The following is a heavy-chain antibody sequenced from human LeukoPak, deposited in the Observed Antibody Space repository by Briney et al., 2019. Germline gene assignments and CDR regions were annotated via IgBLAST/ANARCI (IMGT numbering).Heavy chain of an antibody. Sequence: GRSLRLSCSGSGFTFGDYTLTWARQAPGKGLEWVAFIIGKAYGGTTEYAASVKGRFTISRDDSKRVAYLQMNSLKTEDTGVYFCTRDRPSYSNYVGDYGMDVWGQGTAVTVSS. CDR2: IIGKAYGGTT. V-gene: IGHV3-49*04. J-gene: IGHJ6*02. D-gene: IGHD4-11*01. CDR3: TRDRPSYSNYVGDYGMDV. CDR1: GFTFGDYT.